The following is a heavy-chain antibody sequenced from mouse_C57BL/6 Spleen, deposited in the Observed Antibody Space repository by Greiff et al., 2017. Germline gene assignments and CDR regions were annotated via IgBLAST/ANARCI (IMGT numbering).Heavy chain of an antibody. Sequence: VQLQQSGPELVKPGASVKISCTASGYSFTDYNMNWVQQSNAKSLEWVVVINPNYGTTSYNQKFKGKATLTVDQSSSTAYMQHNSLTSEDSAVYYCARRRNWGSSNWYFDVWGTGTTVTVSS. V-gene: IGHV1-39*01. CDR3: ARRRNWGSSNWYFDV. J-gene: IGHJ1*03. CDR1: GYSFTDYN. D-gene: IGHD1-1*01. CDR2: INPNYGTT.